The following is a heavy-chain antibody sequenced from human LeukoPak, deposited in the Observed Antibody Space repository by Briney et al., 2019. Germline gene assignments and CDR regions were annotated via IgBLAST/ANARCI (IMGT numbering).Heavy chain of an antibody. D-gene: IGHD3-10*02. CDR3: AKDTPLCSFDY. CDR1: GFTFSSYW. Sequence: GGSLRLSCAASGFTFSSYWMSWVRQAPGKGLEWVANIKQDGSEKYYVDSVKGRFTISRDNAKNSLYLQMNSLRAEDTAVYYCAKDTPLCSFDYWGQGTLVTVSS. V-gene: IGHV3-7*04. CDR2: IKQDGSEK. J-gene: IGHJ4*02.